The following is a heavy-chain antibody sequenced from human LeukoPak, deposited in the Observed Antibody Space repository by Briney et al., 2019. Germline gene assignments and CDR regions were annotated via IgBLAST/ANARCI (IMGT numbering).Heavy chain of an antibody. CDR1: GFTFDDYA. V-gene: IGHV3-9*01. D-gene: IGHD3-16*01. J-gene: IGHJ4*02. CDR3: AKDMGY. Sequence: GGSLRLSCAASGFTFDDYAMHWVRQAPGKGLEWVSGISWNSGSIGYADSVKGRFTISRDNAKNSLYLQMNSLRAEDTALYYCAKDMGYWGQGTLVTVSS. CDR2: ISWNSGSI.